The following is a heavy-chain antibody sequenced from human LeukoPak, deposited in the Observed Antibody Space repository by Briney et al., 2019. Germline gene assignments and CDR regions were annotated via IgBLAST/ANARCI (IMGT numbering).Heavy chain of an antibody. J-gene: IGHJ4*02. CDR1: GGTFTSYA. V-gene: IGHV1-69*13. D-gene: IGHD6-13*01. Sequence: SVKVSCKASGGTFTSYAISWVRQAPGQGLEWMGGIIPIFGTANYAQKFQGRVTITADGSTSTAYMELSSLRSEDTAVYYCARRVSYSSSWYGRQGYFDYWGQGTLVTVSS. CDR2: IIPIFGTA. CDR3: ARRVSYSSSWYGRQGYFDY.